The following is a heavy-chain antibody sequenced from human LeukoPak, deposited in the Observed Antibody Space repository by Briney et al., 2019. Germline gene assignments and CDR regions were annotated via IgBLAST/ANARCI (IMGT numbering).Heavy chain of an antibody. J-gene: IGHJ3*02. CDR3: AKDVWGYYDILTGYLLGAFDI. V-gene: IGHV3-9*01. CDR2: ISWNSGSI. CDR1: GFTFDDYA. D-gene: IGHD3-9*01. Sequence: GGSLRLSCAASGFTFDDYAMHWVRQAPGKGLERVSGISWNSGSIGYADSVKGRFTISRDNAKNSLYLQMNSLRAEDTALYYCAKDVWGYYDILTGYLLGAFDIWGQGTMVTVSS.